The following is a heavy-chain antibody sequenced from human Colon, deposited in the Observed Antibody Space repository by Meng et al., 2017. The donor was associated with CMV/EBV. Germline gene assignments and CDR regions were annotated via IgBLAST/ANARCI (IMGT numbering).Heavy chain of an antibody. CDR1: GFTFGAFY. CDR3: ATGNIYGYY. Sequence: FSASGFTFGAFYMNWIRQVPGKGLEPLSSISSDGTTIYYADSVKGRFTISRNNAKQSLYLQMSSLRAEDTAVYYCATGNIYGYYWGQGTLVTVSS. V-gene: IGHV3-11*01. J-gene: IGHJ4*02. CDR2: ISSDGTTI. D-gene: IGHD5-18*01.